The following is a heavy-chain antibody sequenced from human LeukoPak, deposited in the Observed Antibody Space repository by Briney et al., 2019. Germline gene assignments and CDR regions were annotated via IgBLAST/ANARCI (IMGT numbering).Heavy chain of an antibody. J-gene: IGHJ4*02. CDR1: GFAFRNVA. V-gene: IGHV3-23*01. CDR3: AKGRYGAPSSFDY. Sequence: GGSLRLSCAASGFAFRNVAMSWGRQAPGKGLQWVSDITASGDSAYYADSVKGRFTISRDNSRNTLYLQSNSLRTEDTALYYCAKGRYGAPSSFDYWGQGTLVTVSS. D-gene: IGHD4/OR15-4a*01. CDR2: ITASGDSA.